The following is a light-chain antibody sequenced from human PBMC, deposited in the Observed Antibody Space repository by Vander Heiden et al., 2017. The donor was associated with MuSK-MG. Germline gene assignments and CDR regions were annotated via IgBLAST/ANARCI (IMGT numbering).Light chain of an antibody. CDR1: QSVSSNY. Sequence: EIVLTQSPGTLSLSPGERATLSCRASQSVSSNYLAWYQQKPGQAPRLLFYGASSRATGIPDRFSGSGYGTDFTLTISRREPEDFAVYYCQQDGSSPPYTFGQGTKLEIK. CDR2: GAS. V-gene: IGKV3-20*01. CDR3: QQDGSSPPYT. J-gene: IGKJ2*01.